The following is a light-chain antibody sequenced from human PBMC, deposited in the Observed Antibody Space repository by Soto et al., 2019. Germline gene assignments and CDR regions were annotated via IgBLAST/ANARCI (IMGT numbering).Light chain of an antibody. V-gene: IGKV3-20*01. J-gene: IGKJ1*01. Sequence: ETVLTQSPGTLSLSPGGRATLSCRASQEGCSQYLARYQQKTGQAPRLLIYGASSRATGIPDRFSGSGSGTDFTLTISRLEPEDFAVYYCQQYGRSPPSWTFGQGTKVEIK. CDR1: QEGCSQY. CDR3: QQYGRSPPSWT. CDR2: GAS.